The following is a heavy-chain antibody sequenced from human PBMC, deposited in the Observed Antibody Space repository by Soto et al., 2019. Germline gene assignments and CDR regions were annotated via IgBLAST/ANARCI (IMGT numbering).Heavy chain of an antibody. CDR1: GYSFTSYW. CDR3: ARVYSLYYYYMDV. D-gene: IGHD5-18*01. Sequence: PGXSLKISWKGSGYSFTSYWIGWVRQMPGKGLEWMGIIYPGDSDTRYSPSFQGQVAISADKSISTAYLQWSSLKASDTAMYYCARVYSLYYYYMDVWGKGTTVTVSS. J-gene: IGHJ6*03. V-gene: IGHV5-51*01. CDR2: IYPGDSDT.